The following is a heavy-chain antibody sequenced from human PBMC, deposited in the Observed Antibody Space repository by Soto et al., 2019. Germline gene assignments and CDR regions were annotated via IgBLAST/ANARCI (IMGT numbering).Heavy chain of an antibody. CDR3: ARSPRSIAAGGIDF. CDR2: IYHSGST. V-gene: IGHV4-30-2*01. CDR1: GGSISSGGYS. D-gene: IGHD6-13*01. J-gene: IGHJ4*01. Sequence: SETLSLTCAVSGGSISSGGYSWSWIRQPPGKGLEWIGYIYHSGSTYYNPSLKSRVTISVDRSKNQFSLKLSSVTAADTAVYYCARSPRSIAAGGIDFWGQGILVTVSS.